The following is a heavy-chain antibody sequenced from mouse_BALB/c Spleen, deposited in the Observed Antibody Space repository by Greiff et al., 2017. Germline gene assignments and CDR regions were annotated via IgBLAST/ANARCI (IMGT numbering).Heavy chain of an antibody. CDR1: GYSFTSYY. V-gene: IGHV1S135*01. J-gene: IGHJ4*01. CDR2: IDPFNGGT. D-gene: IGHD1-2*01. Sequence: EVQLQESGPELMKPGASVKISCKASGYSFTSYYMHWVKQSHGKSLEWIGYIDPFNGGTSYNQKFKGKATLTVDKSSSTAYMHLSSLTSEDSAVYYCARDGLHYYGYDYAMDYWGQGTSVTVSS. CDR3: ARDGLHYYGYDYAMDY.